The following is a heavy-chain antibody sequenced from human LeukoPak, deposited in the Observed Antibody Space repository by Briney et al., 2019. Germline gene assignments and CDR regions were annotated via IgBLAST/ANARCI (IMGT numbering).Heavy chain of an antibody. CDR2: IIPIFGTA. V-gene: IGHV1-69*05. CDR3: ARVGYSSSWYPRRDNWFDP. CDR1: GGTFSSYA. J-gene: IGHJ5*02. D-gene: IGHD6-13*01. Sequence: ASVKVSCKASGGTFSSYAISWVRQAPGQGLEWMGGIIPIFGTANYAQKFQGRVTITTDESTSTAYMELSSLRSEDTAVYYCARVGYSSSWYPRRDNWFDPLGQGTLVTVSS.